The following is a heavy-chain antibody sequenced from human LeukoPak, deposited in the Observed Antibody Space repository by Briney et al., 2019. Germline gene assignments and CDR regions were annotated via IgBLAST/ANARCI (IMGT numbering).Heavy chain of an antibody. D-gene: IGHD4-11*01. J-gene: IGHJ4*02. CDR2: IYYSGST. CDR3: ARGDDYSKPNYFDY. CDR1: GGSISSYY. V-gene: IGHV4-59*01. Sequence: KASETLSLTCTVSGGSISSYYWSWIRQPPGKGLEWIGYIYYSGSTNYNPSLKSRVTISVDTSKNQFSLKLSSVTAADTAVYYCARGDDYSKPNYFDYWGQGTLVTVSS.